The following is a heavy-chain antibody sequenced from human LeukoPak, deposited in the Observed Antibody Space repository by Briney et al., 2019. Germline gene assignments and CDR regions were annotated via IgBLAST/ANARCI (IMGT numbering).Heavy chain of an antibody. V-gene: IGHV3-49*03. CDR2: IRSKPYGGTT. J-gene: IGHJ6*03. CDR3: TREGRGYDSGFTTYYYYMDV. Sequence: GGSLRLSCTASGFTFGDYAMSWFRQAPGKGLEWVGFIRSKPYGGTTEYAASVKGRFTISRDDSKRIAYLQMNSLKTGDTAVYYCTREGRGYDSGFTTYYYYMDVWGKGTTVTVSS. D-gene: IGHD5-12*01. CDR1: GFTFGDYA.